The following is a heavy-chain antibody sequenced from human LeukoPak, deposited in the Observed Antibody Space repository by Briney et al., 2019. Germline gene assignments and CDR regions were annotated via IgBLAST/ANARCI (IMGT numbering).Heavy chain of an antibody. D-gene: IGHD5-18*01. Sequence: SVKGRFTISRDNAKNSLYLQMNSLRDEDTAVYYCARHGEGGYSYGPVSRTFDYWGQGTLVTVSS. V-gene: IGHV3-48*02. CDR3: ARHGEGGYSYGPVSRTFDY. J-gene: IGHJ4*02.